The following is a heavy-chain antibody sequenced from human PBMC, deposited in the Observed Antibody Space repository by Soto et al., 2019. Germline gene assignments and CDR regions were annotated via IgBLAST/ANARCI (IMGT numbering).Heavy chain of an antibody. CDR1: GGTFSSYA. D-gene: IGHD3-22*01. V-gene: IGHV1-69*06. CDR2: IIPIFGTA. Sequence: QVQLVQSGAEVKKPGSSVKVSCKASGGTFSSYAISWVRQAPGQGLEWMGGIIPIFGTANYAQKFQGRVTITADKSTSTASMELSSLRSEDTAVYYCARDKVRHYYDSSGYYFDYWGQGTLVTVSS. CDR3: ARDKVRHYYDSSGYYFDY. J-gene: IGHJ4*02.